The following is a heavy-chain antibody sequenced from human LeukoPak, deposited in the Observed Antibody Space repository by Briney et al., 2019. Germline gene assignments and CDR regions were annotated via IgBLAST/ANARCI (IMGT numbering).Heavy chain of an antibody. CDR2: IYYSGST. J-gene: IGHJ4*02. CDR1: GGSISSSSYY. CDR3: ARHWGFRKYGSTSFYYFDY. Sequence: SETLSLTCTVSGGSISSSSYYWGWIRQPPGKGLEWIGSIYYSGSTYYNPSLKSRVTISVDASKNQFSLKLSSVTAADTAVYYCARHWGFRKYGSTSFYYFDYWGQGTLVTVSS. D-gene: IGHD2-2*01. V-gene: IGHV4-39*01.